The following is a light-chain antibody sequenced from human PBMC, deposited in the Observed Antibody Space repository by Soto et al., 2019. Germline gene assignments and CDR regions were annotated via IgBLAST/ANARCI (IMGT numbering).Light chain of an antibody. V-gene: IGKV3-11*01. Sequence: EIVLTQSPGTLSLSPGERATLSCRASQNIDSDLAWYQQRPGQPPRLLIYDASNRAPGIPARFGGSGSGADFTLTISSLEPEDFAVYYCQQRSNWQVTFGQGTRLEIK. CDR2: DAS. CDR3: QQRSNWQVT. CDR1: QNIDSD. J-gene: IGKJ5*01.